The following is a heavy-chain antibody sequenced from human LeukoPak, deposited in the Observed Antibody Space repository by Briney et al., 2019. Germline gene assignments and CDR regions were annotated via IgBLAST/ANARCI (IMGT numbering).Heavy chain of an antibody. Sequence: GASVKVSCKASGGTFSSYAISWVRQAPGQGLEWMGGIIPIFGTANYAQKFQGRVTITADESTSTAYMELSSLRSEDTAVYYCARDAYGSGSNDDAGPIDYWGQGTLVTVSS. V-gene: IGHV1-69*13. CDR1: GGTFSSYA. CDR3: ARDAYGSGSNDDAGPIDY. D-gene: IGHD3-10*01. CDR2: IIPIFGTA. J-gene: IGHJ4*02.